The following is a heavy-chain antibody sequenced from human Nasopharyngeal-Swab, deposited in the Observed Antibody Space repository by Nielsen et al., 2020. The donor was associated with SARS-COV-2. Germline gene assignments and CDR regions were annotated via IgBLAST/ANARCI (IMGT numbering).Heavy chain of an antibody. CDR2: LIPILGIA. Sequence: SVKVSCKASGGTFRRYAISWVRHAPGPGLEWMGGLIPILGIANYAQKSQGRVTITADKSTSTAYMELSSLRSEDTAVYYCARAMATVGAVYYYGMDVWGQGTTVTVSS. CDR3: ARAMATVGAVYYYGMDV. D-gene: IGHD4-23*01. J-gene: IGHJ6*02. V-gene: IGHV1-69*10. CDR1: GGTFRRYA.